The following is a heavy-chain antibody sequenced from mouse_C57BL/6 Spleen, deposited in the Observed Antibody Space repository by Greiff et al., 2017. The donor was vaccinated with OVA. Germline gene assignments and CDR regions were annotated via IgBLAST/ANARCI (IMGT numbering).Heavy chain of an antibody. J-gene: IGHJ1*03. D-gene: IGHD1-1*01. CDR2: IYPGSGNT. V-gene: IGHV1-66*01. Sequence: QVHVKQSGPELVKPGASVKISCKASGYSFTSYYIHWVKQRPGQGLEWIGWIYPGSGNTKYNEKFKGKATLTADTSSSTAYMQLSSLTSEDSAVYYCARYYYGSSNWYFDVWGTGTTVTVSS. CDR3: ARYYYGSSNWYFDV. CDR1: GYSFTSYY.